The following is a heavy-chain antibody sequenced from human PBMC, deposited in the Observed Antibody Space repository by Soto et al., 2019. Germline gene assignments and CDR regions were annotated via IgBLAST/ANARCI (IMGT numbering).Heavy chain of an antibody. CDR2: IYYSGST. CDR1: GGSISSNF. V-gene: IGHV4-59*01. J-gene: IGHJ4*02. CDR3: ARVTPSGYYIY. D-gene: IGHD3-3*01. Sequence: SETLPLTCTVSGGSISSNFWSFGRQPPGKGLEWIGYIYYSGSTNYNPSLKSRVTISVDTSKNQFSLKLSSVTAADTAVYYCARVTPSGYYIYCGQGTLVTVSS.